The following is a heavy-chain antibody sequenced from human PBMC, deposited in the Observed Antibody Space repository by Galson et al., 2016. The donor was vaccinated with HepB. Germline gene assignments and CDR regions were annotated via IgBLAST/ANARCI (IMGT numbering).Heavy chain of an antibody. V-gene: IGHV3-15*01. J-gene: IGHJ4*02. CDR3: ARDGYNYGNPDY. Sequence: SLRLSCAASGFTFSNAWMSWVRQAPGKGLEWVGRIKSKTDSGTIEYAAPVRGRFTISRDDSKNTLYLHMNSLRTADTAVYYCARDGYNYGNPDYWGQGTLVIVSS. D-gene: IGHD5-24*01. CDR1: GFTFSNAW. CDR2: IKSKTDSGTI.